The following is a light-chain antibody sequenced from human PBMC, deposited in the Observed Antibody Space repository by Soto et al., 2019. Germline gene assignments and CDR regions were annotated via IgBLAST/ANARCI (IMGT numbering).Light chain of an antibody. J-gene: IGKJ5*01. V-gene: IGKV3-20*01. CDR2: AAS. CDR1: QSVSSN. CDR3: QQYGSSPIT. Sequence: EIVMTQSPATLSVSPGERATLSCRASQSVSSNLAWYQQKPGQAPRLLIYAASSRATGIPDRFSGSGTGTDFTLTISRLEPEDFAVYYCQQYGSSPITFGQGTRLVIK.